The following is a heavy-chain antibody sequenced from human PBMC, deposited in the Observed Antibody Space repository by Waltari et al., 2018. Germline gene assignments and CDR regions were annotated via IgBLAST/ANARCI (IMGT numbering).Heavy chain of an antibody. CDR3: ARLLSTSCYRSVCYYGMDV. J-gene: IGHJ6*02. CDR2: IYHSGST. Sequence: QVQLQESGPGLVKPSETLSLTCAVSGYSISSGYYWGWIRQRPGKGLEWIGSIYHSGSTYYNPSLKSRVTISVDTSKNQFSLKLSSVTAADTAVYYCARLLSTSCYRSVCYYGMDVWGQGTTVTVSS. D-gene: IGHD2-2*01. CDR1: GYSISSGYY. V-gene: IGHV4-38-2*01.